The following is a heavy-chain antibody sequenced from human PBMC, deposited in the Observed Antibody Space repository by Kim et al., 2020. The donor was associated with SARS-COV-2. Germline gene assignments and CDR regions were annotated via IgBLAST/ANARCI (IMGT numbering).Heavy chain of an antibody. D-gene: IGHD3-10*01. CDR2: ISGTGGAT. V-gene: IGHV3-23*01. CDR1: GLTFASYA. Sequence: GGSLRLSCAASGLTFASYAMIWVRQAPGKGLEWVSIISGTGGATDYADSVKGRFTISRDNSKNTLYLQMNSLRAEDTAVYYCAKGRELYYYGLGSAFDTWGQGTLVTVSS. J-gene: IGHJ4*02. CDR3: AKGRELYYYGLGSAFDT.